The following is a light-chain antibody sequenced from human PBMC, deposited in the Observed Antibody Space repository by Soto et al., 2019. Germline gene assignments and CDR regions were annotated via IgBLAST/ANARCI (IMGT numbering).Light chain of an antibody. CDR1: QSVSY. CDR3: QQLNNWL. CDR2: DAS. Sequence: EMGLTQSPATLSLSPGERATLSSRASQSVSYLDWYQQKPGQAPRLLIYDASNRPTGIPARFSGSGSETDFTLNISRLEPEDSAVYYYQQLNNWLFGPGAKVDI. V-gene: IGKV3-11*01. J-gene: IGKJ3*01.